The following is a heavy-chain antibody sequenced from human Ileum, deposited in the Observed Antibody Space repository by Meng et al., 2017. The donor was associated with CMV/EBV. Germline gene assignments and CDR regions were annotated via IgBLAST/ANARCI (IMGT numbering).Heavy chain of an antibody. CDR2: IHNSGST. CDR1: GCAISTYY. J-gene: IGHJ4*02. V-gene: IGHV4-59*01. CDR3: ARGGDISDTTDD. D-gene: IGHD6-19*01. Sequence: SETLSLTCTVSGCAISTYYWSWIRQSPGKGLEWIGYIHNSGSTQYNPSLKSRVTMSIDTFKNQFSLKLRTVTAADTAVYDCARGGDISDTTDDWGQGTRVTVSS.